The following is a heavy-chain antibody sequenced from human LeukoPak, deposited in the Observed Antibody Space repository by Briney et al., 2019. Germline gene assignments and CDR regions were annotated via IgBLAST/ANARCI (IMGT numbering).Heavy chain of an antibody. CDR2: MTPNSGDT. CDR1: GYTFTYYD. CDR3: ARPPGNAVTSIY. V-gene: IGHV1-8*01. D-gene: IGHD4-17*01. J-gene: IGHJ4*02. Sequence: GSVKVSCKASGYTFTYYDINWVRQAPGQGLEWMGWMTPNSGDTGYDQSFQGTVTMTRNTSISTAYMELSSLRSEDTAVYYCARPPGNAVTSIYWGQGTLVTVSS.